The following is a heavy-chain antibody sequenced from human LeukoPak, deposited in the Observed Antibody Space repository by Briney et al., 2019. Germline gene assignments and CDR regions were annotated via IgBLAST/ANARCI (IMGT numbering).Heavy chain of an antibody. CDR3: ARVPMVREVFDY. CDR2: IYYSGST. Sequence: PSETLSLTCTVSGGSISSYYWSWIRQPPGKGLEWIGYIYYSGSTNYNPSLKSRVTISVDTSKNQFSLKLSSVTAADTAVYYCARVPMVREVFDYWGQGTLVTVSS. V-gene: IGHV4-59*01. CDR1: GGSISSYY. D-gene: IGHD3-10*01. J-gene: IGHJ4*02.